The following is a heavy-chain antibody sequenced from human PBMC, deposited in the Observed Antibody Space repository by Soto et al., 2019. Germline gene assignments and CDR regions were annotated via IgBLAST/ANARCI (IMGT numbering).Heavy chain of an antibody. Sequence: QVQLQESGPGLVKPSETLSLTCTVSGGSISTYYWSWIRQPAGKGLEWIGRIYTSGSTDYNPSRKSRVTMSMDTSKNQFSLKLNSVTAADTAVSYCARGAGPPWFDPWGQGTLVTVSS. V-gene: IGHV4-4*07. CDR2: IYTSGST. CDR3: ARGAGPPWFDP. J-gene: IGHJ5*02. CDR1: GGSISTYY.